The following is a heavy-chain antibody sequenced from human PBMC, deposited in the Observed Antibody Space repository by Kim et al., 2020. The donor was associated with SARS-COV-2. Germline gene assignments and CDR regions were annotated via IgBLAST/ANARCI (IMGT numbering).Heavy chain of an antibody. CDR3: ARAGASDNWNYVSSDY. Sequence: SVKVSCKASGGTFSSYAISWVRQAPGQGLEWMGRIIPILGIANYAQKFQGRVTITADKSTSTAYMELSSLRSEDTAVYYCARAGASDNWNYVSSDYWGQGTLVTVSS. CDR1: GGTFSSYA. J-gene: IGHJ4*02. CDR2: IIPILGIA. D-gene: IGHD1-7*01. V-gene: IGHV1-69*04.